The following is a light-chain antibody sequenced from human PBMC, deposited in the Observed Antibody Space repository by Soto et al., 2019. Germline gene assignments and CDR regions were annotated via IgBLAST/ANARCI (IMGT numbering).Light chain of an antibody. CDR1: SSNIGSYT. V-gene: IGLV1-44*01. Sequence: QAVVTQPPSASATPGQRVTISCSGSSSNIGSYTVNWYQQLPGTAPKLLIYSNNQRPSGVPDRFSGSKSGTSASLAISGLQSEDEADYYCAAWDDSLNGYVFGTGTKVTVL. CDR2: SNN. J-gene: IGLJ1*01. CDR3: AAWDDSLNGYV.